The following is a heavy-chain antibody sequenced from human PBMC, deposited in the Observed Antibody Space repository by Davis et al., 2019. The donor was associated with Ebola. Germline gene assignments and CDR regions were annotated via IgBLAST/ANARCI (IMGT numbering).Heavy chain of an antibody. Sequence: PGGSLRLSCAASGFTFSSYWMHWVRQAPGKGLVWVSRINSNGSSTSYADSVKGRFTISRDNAKNTLYLQMNSLRAEDTAVYYCARSGGYGDYGTDYWGQGTLVTVSS. D-gene: IGHD4-17*01. CDR1: GFTFSSYW. CDR2: INSNGSST. V-gene: IGHV3-74*01. CDR3: ARSGGYGDYGTDY. J-gene: IGHJ4*02.